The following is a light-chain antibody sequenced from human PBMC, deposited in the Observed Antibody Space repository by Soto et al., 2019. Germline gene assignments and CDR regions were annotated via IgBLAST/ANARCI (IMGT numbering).Light chain of an antibody. CDR1: QSVSSY. Sequence: EIVLTQSPATLSLSPGERATLSCRASQSVSSYLAWYQQKPGQAPRLLIYDASNRATGIPARFSGSGSGTDFTLTSSSLEPEDVAVYYCQQRSNWPSTFGQGPKVEIK. J-gene: IGKJ1*01. CDR3: QQRSNWPST. V-gene: IGKV3-11*01. CDR2: DAS.